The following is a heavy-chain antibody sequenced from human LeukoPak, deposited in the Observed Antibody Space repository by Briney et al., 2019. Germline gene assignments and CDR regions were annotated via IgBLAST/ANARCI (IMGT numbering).Heavy chain of an antibody. CDR1: GGSFSGYY. CDR3: ARGRRRYCSGGSCYGGWFDP. Sequence: SSETLSLTCAVYGGSFSGYYWSWIRQPPGKGLEWIVEINHSGSTNYNPSLKSRVTISVDTSKNPFYLKLSSVTAADTAVYYCARGRRRYCSGGSCYGGWFDPWGQGTLVTVSS. V-gene: IGHV4-34*01. D-gene: IGHD2-15*01. J-gene: IGHJ5*02. CDR2: INHSGST.